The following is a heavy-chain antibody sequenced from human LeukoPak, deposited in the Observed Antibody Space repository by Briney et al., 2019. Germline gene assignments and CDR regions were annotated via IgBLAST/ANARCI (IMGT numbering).Heavy chain of an antibody. V-gene: IGHV3-20*04. Sequence: GGSLRLSCAASGFSFDDYGMSWVRQAPGKRLEWVSGINWNGGSRGYADSVKGRFTISRDNAKNSLYLQMNSLRAEDTALYYCARVSGGDGYNYGYYYYYMDVWGKGTTVTVSS. D-gene: IGHD5-24*01. CDR2: INWNGGSR. CDR1: GFSFDDYG. J-gene: IGHJ6*03. CDR3: ARVSGGDGYNYGYYYYYMDV.